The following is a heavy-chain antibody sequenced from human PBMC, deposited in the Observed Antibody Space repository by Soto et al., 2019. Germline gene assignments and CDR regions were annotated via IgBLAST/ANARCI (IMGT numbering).Heavy chain of an antibody. CDR3: AKELESGYYYIVGYFDY. CDR2: ISGSGGST. J-gene: IGHJ4*02. CDR1: GFTFSSYA. Sequence: GGSLRLSCAASGFTFSSYAMSWVRQAPGKGLEWVSAISGSGGSTYYADSVKGRFTISRDNSKNTLYLQMNSLRAEDTAVYYCAKELESGYYYIVGYFDYWGQGTLVTVSS. D-gene: IGHD3-22*01. V-gene: IGHV3-23*01.